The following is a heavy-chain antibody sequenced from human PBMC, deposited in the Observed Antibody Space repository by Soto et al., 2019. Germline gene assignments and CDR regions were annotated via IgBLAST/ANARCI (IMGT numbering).Heavy chain of an antibody. Sequence: QVQLVQSGAEVKKPGASVKVSCKASGYTFTSYGITWVRQAPGQGLEWLGWINGYNGNTNYAQKLQGRVTMTTDTSTSTAYMELSSLRSDDTAVYYCARMGDVPYYYYGMDVWGQGTTVTVS. CDR3: ARMGDVPYYYYGMDV. CDR2: INGYNGNT. CDR1: GYTFTSYG. J-gene: IGHJ6*02. D-gene: IGHD3-16*01. V-gene: IGHV1-18*01.